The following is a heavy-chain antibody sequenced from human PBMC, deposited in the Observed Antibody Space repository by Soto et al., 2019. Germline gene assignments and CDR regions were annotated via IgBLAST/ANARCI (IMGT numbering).Heavy chain of an antibody. D-gene: IGHD3-10*01. CDR1: GFPFSSYA. V-gene: IGHV3-23*01. CDR3: AKDRITMVRGAELYYFDY. J-gene: IGHJ4*02. Sequence: GGSLRLSCAASGFPFSSYAMSWVRQAPGKGLEWVSAISGSGGSTYYADSVKGRFTISRDNSKNTLYLQMNSLRAEDTAVYYCAKDRITMVRGAELYYFDYWGQGTLVTVSS. CDR2: ISGSGGST.